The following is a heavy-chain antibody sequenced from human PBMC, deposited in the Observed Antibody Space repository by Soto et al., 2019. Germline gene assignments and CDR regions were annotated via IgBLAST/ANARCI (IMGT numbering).Heavy chain of an antibody. CDR2: IWYDGSNK. CDR1: GSTFSSYG. D-gene: IGHD3-10*01. Sequence: PGESLKISCAASGSTFSSYGMHWVRQAPGKGLEWVAVIWYDGSNKYYADSVKGRFTISRDNSKNTLYLQMNSLRAEDTAVYYCARGRDGSGSYYIVYYYYYMDVWGKGTTVTVSS. J-gene: IGHJ6*03. V-gene: IGHV3-33*01. CDR3: ARGRDGSGSYYIVYYYYYMDV.